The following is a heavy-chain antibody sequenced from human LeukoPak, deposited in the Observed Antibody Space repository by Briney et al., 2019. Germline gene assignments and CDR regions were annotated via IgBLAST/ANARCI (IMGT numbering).Heavy chain of an antibody. CDR1: GGSFSGYY. V-gene: IGHV4-34*01. J-gene: IGHJ4*02. Sequence: PSETLSLTCAAYGGSFSGYYWSWIRQPPGKGLEWIGEINHSGSTNYNPSLKSRVTISVDTSKNQFSLKLSSVTAADTAVYYCARAWYYYDSSGYYFFDYWGQGTLVTVSS. D-gene: IGHD3-22*01. CDR3: ARAWYYYDSSGYYFFDY. CDR2: INHSGST.